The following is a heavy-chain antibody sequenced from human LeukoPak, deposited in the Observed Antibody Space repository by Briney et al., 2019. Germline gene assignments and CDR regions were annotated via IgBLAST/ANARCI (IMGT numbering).Heavy chain of an antibody. Sequence: GESLKISCKGSGFSFSDYWIGWVRQLPGKGLEWMGSISPDDSDIKYSPSFRGLVTISIDKSISTAYIQWSGLKASDTAMYYCASHPSPYSGALDYWGQGTLVTVSS. D-gene: IGHD1-26*01. CDR1: GFSFSDYW. CDR2: ISPDDSDI. J-gene: IGHJ4*02. CDR3: ASHPSPYSGALDY. V-gene: IGHV5-51*01.